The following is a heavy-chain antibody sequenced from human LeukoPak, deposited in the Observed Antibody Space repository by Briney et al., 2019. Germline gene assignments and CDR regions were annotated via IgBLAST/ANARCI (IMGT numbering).Heavy chain of an antibody. CDR3: ASSGSYRFDY. Sequence: SETLSLTCAVYGGSFSGYYWSWIRQPPGKGLEWIGEINHSGSTNYNPSLKSRVTISVDTSKNQFSLKLSSVTAADTAVYYCASSGSYRFDYWGQGTLVTVSS. D-gene: IGHD1-26*01. J-gene: IGHJ4*02. CDR2: INHSGST. V-gene: IGHV4-34*01. CDR1: GGSFSGYY.